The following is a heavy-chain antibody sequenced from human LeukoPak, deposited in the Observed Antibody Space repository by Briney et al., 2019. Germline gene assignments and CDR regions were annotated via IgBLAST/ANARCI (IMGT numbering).Heavy chain of an antibody. CDR3: ARDNDYGGNWVDY. V-gene: IGHV1-69*04. CDR1: GDTFSSYA. Sequence: ASVKVSCKASGDTFSSYAISWVRQAPGQGLEWMGRIIPIFGIANYAQKFQGRVTITADKSTSTAYMELSSLRSEDTAVYYCARDNDYGGNWVDYWGQGTLVTVSS. D-gene: IGHD4-23*01. J-gene: IGHJ4*02. CDR2: IIPIFGIA.